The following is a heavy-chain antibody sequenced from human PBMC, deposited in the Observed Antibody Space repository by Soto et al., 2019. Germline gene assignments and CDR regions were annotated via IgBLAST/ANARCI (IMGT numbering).Heavy chain of an antibody. J-gene: IGHJ5*02. CDR1: GGSISSDY. CDR2: IHYSGST. CDR3: GRGGPLAAAAPGWFDP. V-gene: IGHV4-59*01. D-gene: IGHD6-13*01. Sequence: PSETLSLTCTVSGGSISSDYWSWIRQPPGKGLEWIGYIHYSGSTNHNPSLKSRVTISVDTSKNEFSLKLSSVTAADTAVYYCGRGGPLAAAAPGWFDPSGKEPLVTFPS.